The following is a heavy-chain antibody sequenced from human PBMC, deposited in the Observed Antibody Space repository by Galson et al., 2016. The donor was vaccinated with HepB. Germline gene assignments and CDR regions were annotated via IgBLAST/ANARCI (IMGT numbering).Heavy chain of an antibody. D-gene: IGHD1-7*01. Sequence: SVKVSCKASGHTSTTYGISWVRQAPGQGLEWMGWISAHTGNTNYAQKVQGRVTMTIDTSTGTAYMELRSLRSDDTAVYYCARVPWNYGRNWYYFGMDVWGQGTTVTVSS. J-gene: IGHJ6*02. CDR3: ARVPWNYGRNWYYFGMDV. CDR2: ISAHTGNT. CDR1: GHTSTTYG. V-gene: IGHV1-18*01.